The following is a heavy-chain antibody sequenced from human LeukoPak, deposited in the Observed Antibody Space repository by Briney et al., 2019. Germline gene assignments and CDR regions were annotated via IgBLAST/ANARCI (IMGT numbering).Heavy chain of an antibody. D-gene: IGHD2-2*01. Sequence: GESLKISCKGSGYSFTSYWIGWVRQMPGKGLEWMGIIYPGDSDTRYSPSFQGQVTISADKSISTAYLQWSSLKASDTAMYYCARLRVVPAAKVYYFDYWGQGALVTVSS. CDR3: ARLRVVPAAKVYYFDY. CDR2: IYPGDSDT. V-gene: IGHV5-51*01. J-gene: IGHJ4*02. CDR1: GYSFTSYW.